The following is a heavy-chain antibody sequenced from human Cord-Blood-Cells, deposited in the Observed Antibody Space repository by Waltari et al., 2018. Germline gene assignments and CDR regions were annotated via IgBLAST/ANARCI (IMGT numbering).Heavy chain of an antibody. Sequence: QVQLQQWGAGLLKPSETLSLTCAVYGGSFSGYYWRWIRQPPGKGLEWIGEINHSGSTNYNPSLKSRVTISVDTSKNQFSLKLCSVTAADTAVYYCARVIYGSGSYSDWFDPWGQGTLVTVSS. CDR1: GGSFSGYY. J-gene: IGHJ5*02. CDR2: INHSGST. V-gene: IGHV4-34*01. D-gene: IGHD3-10*01. CDR3: ARVIYGSGSYSDWFDP.